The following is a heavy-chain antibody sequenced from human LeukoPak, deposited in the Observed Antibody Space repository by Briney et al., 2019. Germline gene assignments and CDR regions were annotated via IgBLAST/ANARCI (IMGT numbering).Heavy chain of an antibody. V-gene: IGHV3-48*04. Sequence: GGSLRLSCAASGFTFSSYSMNWVRQAPGKVLEWVSYISGSSSPIYYADSVKGRFTISRDNAKNSLYLQMNSLRAEDTAVYYCAKEFCSSTSCPFDYWGQGVLVTVSS. CDR3: AKEFCSSTSCPFDY. J-gene: IGHJ4*02. CDR1: GFTFSSYS. D-gene: IGHD2-2*01. CDR2: ISGSSSPI.